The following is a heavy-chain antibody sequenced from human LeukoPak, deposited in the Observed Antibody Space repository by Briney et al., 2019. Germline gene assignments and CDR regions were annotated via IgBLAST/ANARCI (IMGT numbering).Heavy chain of an antibody. V-gene: IGHV1-2*02. CDR2: INPNSGGT. Sequence: PQASVKVSCKASGYXFTGYYIHWVRQAPGQGLEWMGWINPNSGGTNYAQKFQGRVTMTRDTSISTAYMELSRLTSDDTAVYYCALILGQLIPVVDYWGQGTLVTVSS. D-gene: IGHD6-13*01. J-gene: IGHJ4*02. CDR3: ALILGQLIPVVDY. CDR1: GYXFTGYY.